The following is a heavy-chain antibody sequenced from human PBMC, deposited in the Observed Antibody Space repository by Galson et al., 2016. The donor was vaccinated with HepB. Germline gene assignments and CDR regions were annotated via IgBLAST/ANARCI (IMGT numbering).Heavy chain of an antibody. J-gene: IGHJ4*02. V-gene: IGHV3-30*09. CDR2: MSYDGSNK. CDR1: GFTFSTYA. D-gene: IGHD3-3*01. CDR3: ARDPSFTFSGVVTPHLDS. Sequence: SLRLSCAASGFTFSTYAMHWVRQAPGKGLEWVAVMSYDGSNKYYIDSVKGRFAISRDNSKSTLYLQMNSLRPEDTAVYYCARDPSFTFSGVVTPHLDSWGQGTLVTVSS.